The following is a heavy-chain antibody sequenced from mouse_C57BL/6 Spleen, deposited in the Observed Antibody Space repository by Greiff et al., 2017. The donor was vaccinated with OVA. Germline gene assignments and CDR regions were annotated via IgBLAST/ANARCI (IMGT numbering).Heavy chain of an antibody. D-gene: IGHD2-1*01. Sequence: EVMLVESEGGLVQPGSSMKLSCTASGFTFSDYYMAWVRQVPEKGLEWVANINYDGSSTYYLDSLKSRFIISRDNAKNILYLQMSSLKSEDTATYYCAREGIYYGNWDAMDYWGQGTSVTVSS. CDR2: INYDGSST. CDR1: GFTFSDYY. J-gene: IGHJ4*01. V-gene: IGHV5-16*01. CDR3: AREGIYYGNWDAMDY.